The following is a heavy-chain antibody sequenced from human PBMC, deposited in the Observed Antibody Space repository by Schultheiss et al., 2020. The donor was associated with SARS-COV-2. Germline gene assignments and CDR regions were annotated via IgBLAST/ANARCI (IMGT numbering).Heavy chain of an antibody. Sequence: GGSLRLSCAASGFTFSSYSMNWVRQAPGKGLEWVSSISSSSSYIYYADSVKGRFTISRDNAKNSLYLQMNSLRAEDTAVYYCARGYYYDSSGYYYFNAFDIWGQGTMVTVSS. J-gene: IGHJ3*02. CDR2: ISSSSSYI. D-gene: IGHD3-22*01. V-gene: IGHV3-21*01. CDR3: ARGYYYDSSGYYYFNAFDI. CDR1: GFTFSSYS.